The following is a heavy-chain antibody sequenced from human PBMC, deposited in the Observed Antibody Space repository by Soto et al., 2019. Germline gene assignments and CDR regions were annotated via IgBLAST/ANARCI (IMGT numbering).Heavy chain of an antibody. CDR1: GATFSTNTAA. Sequence: QXLSLPCAVFGATFSTNTAASNWIMQSPSRGLEWLGRIYYKSRWYNDYSESLKSRIAIIPDTSRNQFSLQLNSVIPEDTAVYYCARDWGYDPDPTYYYGMDVWGQGTKVTVSS. D-gene: IGHD5-12*01. CDR3: ARDWGYDPDPTYYYGMDV. V-gene: IGHV6-1*01. J-gene: IGHJ6*02. CDR2: IYYKSRWYN.